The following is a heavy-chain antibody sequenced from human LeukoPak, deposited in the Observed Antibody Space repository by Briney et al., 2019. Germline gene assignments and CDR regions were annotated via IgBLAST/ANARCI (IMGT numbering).Heavy chain of an antibody. D-gene: IGHD3-10*01. Sequence: ASVKVSCKASGYTFTGYYMHWVRQAPGQGREWMGWIKPDRAGTNYAQKFQGRVTMTRDTSITPAYMELSRLRSDATAVYYCTRDSSITMVRSGQENWFDPWGQGTLVTVSS. V-gene: IGHV1-2*02. J-gene: IGHJ5*02. CDR1: GYTFTGYY. CDR3: TRDSSITMVRSGQENWFDP. CDR2: IKPDRAGT.